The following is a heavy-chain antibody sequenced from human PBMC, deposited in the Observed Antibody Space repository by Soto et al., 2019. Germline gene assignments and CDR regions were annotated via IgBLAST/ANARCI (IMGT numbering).Heavy chain of an antibody. J-gene: IGHJ6*03. V-gene: IGHV4-59*01. CDR2: IYYSGNT. Sequence: QVQLQESGPGLVKPSETLSLTCTVSGGSISPYYWSWIRQPPGKGLEWIGYIYYSGNTNYNPSLESRVTIXXXXSXXXXXXXXXXXXAXDTAVYYCARKGAAASYSHYYMDVWGRGTTVTVSS. CDR1: GGSISPYY. CDR3: ARKGAAASYSHYYMDV. D-gene: IGHD6-13*01.